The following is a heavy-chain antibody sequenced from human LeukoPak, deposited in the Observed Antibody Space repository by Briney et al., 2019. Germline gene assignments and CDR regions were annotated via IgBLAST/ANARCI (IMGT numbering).Heavy chain of an antibody. V-gene: IGHV3-30*18. D-gene: IGHD2-2*01. J-gene: IGHJ6*03. CDR3: AKVGLYQRNPSYYYYYYMDV. Sequence: PGGSLRLSCAASGFTFSSYGMHWVRQAPGKGLEWVAVISYDGSNKYYADSVKGRFTISRDNSKNTLYLQMNSLRAEDTAVYYCAKVGLYQRNPSYYYYYYMDVWGKGTTVTVSS. CDR2: ISYDGSNK. CDR1: GFTFSSYG.